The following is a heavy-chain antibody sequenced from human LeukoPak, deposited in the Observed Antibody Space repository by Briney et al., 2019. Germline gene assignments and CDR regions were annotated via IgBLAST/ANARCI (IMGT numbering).Heavy chain of an antibody. V-gene: IGHV4-39*07. J-gene: IGHJ5*02. CDR2: IYYSGTT. CDR3: ARAYSSSWYFNWFDP. CDR1: GGSISTTSYF. Sequence: PSETLSLTCTVSGGSISTTSYFWAWIRQPPGEGLEWIGSIYYSGTTYYNSSLKSRVTISVERSKNHFSLNLSSLTAADTAVYYCARAYSSSWYFNWFDPWGQGTLVTVSS. D-gene: IGHD6-13*01.